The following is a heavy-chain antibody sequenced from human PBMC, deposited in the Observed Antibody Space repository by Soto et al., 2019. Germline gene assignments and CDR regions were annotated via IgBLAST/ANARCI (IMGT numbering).Heavy chain of an antibody. Sequence: QLQLQESGPGQVKPSETLSLTCTVSGGSINSSYYHWGWIRQPPGNGLAWIGSIYYSGSTYYNPSLMSRVTISVDTSKNQFSLKLSSVTAADTAVYYCVQKVLGYCSTSSCYDLHFDYWGQGILVTVSS. CDR2: IYYSGST. CDR3: VQKVLGYCSTSSCYDLHFDY. D-gene: IGHD2-2*01. J-gene: IGHJ4*02. V-gene: IGHV4-39*01. CDR1: GGSINSSYYH.